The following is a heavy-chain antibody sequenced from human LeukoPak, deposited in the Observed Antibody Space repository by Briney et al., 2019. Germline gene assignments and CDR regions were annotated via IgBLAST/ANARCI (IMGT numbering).Heavy chain of an antibody. J-gene: IGHJ4*02. Sequence: ASVNVSCKASGGTFSSYAISWVRQAPGQGLEWMGGIIPIFGTANYAQKFQGRVTITADESTSTAYMELSSLRSEDTAVYYCARSGIAVAGKAYFDCWGQGTLVTVSS. CDR1: GGTFSSYA. CDR2: IIPIFGTA. V-gene: IGHV1-69*13. D-gene: IGHD6-19*01. CDR3: ARSGIAVAGKAYFDC.